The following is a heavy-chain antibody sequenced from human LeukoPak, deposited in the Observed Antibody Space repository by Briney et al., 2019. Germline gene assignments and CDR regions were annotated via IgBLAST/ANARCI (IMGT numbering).Heavy chain of an antibody. D-gene: IGHD2-15*01. J-gene: IGHJ4*02. CDR2: INHSGST. CDR1: GGSFSGYY. Sequence: SETLSLTCAVYGGSFSGYYWSWILQPPGKGLEWIGEINHSGSTNYNPSLKSRVTMSVDTSKNQFSLKLSSVTVADTAVYYCAAGSGYCSGGSCYLDSFAYWGQGTLVTVSS. CDR3: AAGSGYCSGGSCYLDSFAY. V-gene: IGHV4-34*01.